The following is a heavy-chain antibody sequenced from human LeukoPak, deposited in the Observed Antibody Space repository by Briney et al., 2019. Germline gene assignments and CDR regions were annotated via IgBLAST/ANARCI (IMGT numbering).Heavy chain of an antibody. CDR2: IKEDGSEK. D-gene: IGHD3-3*01. V-gene: IGHV3-7*03. CDR3: AKLYPRLVGHFDY. Sequence: GGSLRLSCAASGFTFSSYWMSWVRQAPGKGLEWVANIKEDGSEKYYVDSVKGRFTISRDNSKNTLYLQMNSLRAEDTAVYYCAKLYPRLVGHFDYWGQGTLVTVSS. CDR1: GFTFSSYW. J-gene: IGHJ4*02.